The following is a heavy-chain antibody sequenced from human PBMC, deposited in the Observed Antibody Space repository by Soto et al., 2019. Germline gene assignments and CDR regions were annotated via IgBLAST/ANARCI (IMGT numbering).Heavy chain of an antibody. CDR2: IKSKTDGGTT. Sequence: GGSLRLSCAASGFTFSNAWMSWVRQAPGKGLECVGRIKSKTDGGTTDYAAPVKGRFTISRDDSKNTLYLQMNSLKTEDTAVYYCSSVVGYNWIWFDPWGQGTLVTVSS. D-gene: IGHD1-20*01. J-gene: IGHJ5*02. V-gene: IGHV3-15*01. CDR3: SSVVGYNWIWFDP. CDR1: GFTFSNAW.